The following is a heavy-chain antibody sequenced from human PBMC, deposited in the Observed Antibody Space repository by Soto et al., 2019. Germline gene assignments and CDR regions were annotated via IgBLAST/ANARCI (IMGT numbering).Heavy chain of an antibody. V-gene: IGHV4-30-2*01. CDR3: ARAFMTTVTTYNWFDP. Sequence: SETLSLTCAVYGGSFSGYYWSWIRQPPGKGLEWIGYIYHSGSTYYNPSLKSRVTISVDRSKNQFSLKLSSVTAADTAVYYCARAFMTTVTTYNWFDPWGQGTLVTVSS. CDR2: IYHSGST. D-gene: IGHD4-17*01. CDR1: GGSFSGYY. J-gene: IGHJ5*02.